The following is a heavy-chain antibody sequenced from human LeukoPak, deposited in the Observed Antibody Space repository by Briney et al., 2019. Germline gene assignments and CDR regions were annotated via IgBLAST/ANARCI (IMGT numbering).Heavy chain of an antibody. CDR2: ISAYNGNT. J-gene: IGHJ6*02. CDR1: GYTFISYG. D-gene: IGHD2-2*01. CDR3: ARDRVVVVPAAMPGDSYNGMDV. V-gene: IGHV1-18*01. Sequence: ASVKVSCKASGYTFISYGISWVGQAPGQGLEWMGWISAYNGNTKYAQKFQGRVTMTTDTSTSTAYMELRSLRSDDTAVYYCARDRVVVVPAAMPGDSYNGMDVWGQGTTVTVSS.